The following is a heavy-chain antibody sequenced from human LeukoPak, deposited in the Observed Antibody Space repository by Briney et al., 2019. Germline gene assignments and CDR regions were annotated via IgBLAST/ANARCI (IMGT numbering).Heavy chain of an antibody. CDR3: AKRGSKSGSLQGGFDY. V-gene: IGHV3-23*01. CDR2: IGAGGTT. D-gene: IGHD3-3*01. Sequence: GGSLRLSCAASGFTFSTYPTSWVRQVPGKGLEWVSAIGAGGTTYYADSVKGRFTISRDNSKNTLYMQMTSLRAEDTAVYYCAKRGSKSGSLQGGFDYWGQGTLVTVSS. J-gene: IGHJ4*02. CDR1: GFTFSTYP.